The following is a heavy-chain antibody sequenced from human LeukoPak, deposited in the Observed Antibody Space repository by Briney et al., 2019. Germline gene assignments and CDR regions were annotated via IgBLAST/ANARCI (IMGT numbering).Heavy chain of an antibody. CDR3: TKVTSTGSCYQSDY. V-gene: IGHV3-23*01. Sequence: GGSLRLSCVASGFTFNNYGMTWVRQAPGKGLEWISGLSSGGGSPYYADSVKGRFTISRDNSKNTLFLQMNSLRAEDTATYYCTKVTSTGSCYQSDYWGQGTLVTVSS. CDR2: LSSGGGSP. D-gene: IGHD2-15*01. CDR1: GFTFNNYG. J-gene: IGHJ4*02.